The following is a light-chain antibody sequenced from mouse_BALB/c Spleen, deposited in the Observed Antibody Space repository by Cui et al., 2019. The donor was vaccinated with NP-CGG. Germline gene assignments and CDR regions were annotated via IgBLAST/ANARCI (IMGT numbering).Light chain of an antibody. CDR2: GTN. Sequence: QAVVTQESAPTTSPGETVTLTCRSNTGAVTINNYANWVQEKPDHLFTGLIGGTNNRAPGVPARFSGSLIGDKAALTITGAQTEDEAIYFCALWYSNHWVFGGGTKLTVL. CDR3: ALWYSNHWV. CDR1: TGAVTINNY. J-gene: IGLJ1*01. V-gene: IGLV1*01.